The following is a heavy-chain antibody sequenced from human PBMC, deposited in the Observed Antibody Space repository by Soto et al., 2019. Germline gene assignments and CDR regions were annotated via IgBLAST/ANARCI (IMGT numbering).Heavy chain of an antibody. J-gene: IGHJ6*02. D-gene: IGHD3-22*01. Sequence: GSLRLSCAASGFTFSSYWMHWVRQAPGKGLVWVSRINSDGSSTSYADSVKGRFTISRDNAKNTLYLQMNSLRAEDTAVYYCARTYYYDXSGQYSYYYYGMDVWGQGTTVTVSS. CDR3: ARTYYYDXSGQYSYYYYGMDV. V-gene: IGHV3-74*01. CDR2: INSDGSST. CDR1: GFTFSSYW.